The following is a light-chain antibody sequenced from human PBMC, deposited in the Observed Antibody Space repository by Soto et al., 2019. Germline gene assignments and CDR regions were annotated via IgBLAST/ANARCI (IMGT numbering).Light chain of an antibody. V-gene: IGLV2-14*01. J-gene: IGLJ3*02. Sequence: QSALTQPASVSGSPGQSITISCSGTSSDVGFYNYVSWFQQYPGKAPKLMIFEVTNRPSGVSDRCSGSTSDNTASLTISGLQAYNEADYFSPSYTSSSTWVFSGGTKLTVL. CDR1: SSDVGFYNY. CDR3: PSYTSSSTWV. CDR2: EVT.